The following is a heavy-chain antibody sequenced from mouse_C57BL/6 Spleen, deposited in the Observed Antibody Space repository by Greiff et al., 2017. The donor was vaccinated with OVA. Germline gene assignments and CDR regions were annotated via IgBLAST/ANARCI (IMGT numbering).Heavy chain of an antibody. Sequence: EVQGVESGGGLVQPGGSLSLSCAASGFTFTDYYMSWVRQPPGKALEWLGFIRNRANGYTTESSASVMGRFTISRDNSQSILYLQMNALRTEESTTYYCARYSNWDEFAYRGQGTLVTVSA. V-gene: IGHV7-3*01. J-gene: IGHJ3*01. CDR1: GFTFTDYY. CDR3: ARYSNWDEFAY. D-gene: IGHD4-1*01. CDR2: IRNRANGYTT.